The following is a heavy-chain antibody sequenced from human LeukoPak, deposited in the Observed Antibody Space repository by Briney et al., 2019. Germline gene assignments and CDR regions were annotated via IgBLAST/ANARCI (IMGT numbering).Heavy chain of an antibody. J-gene: IGHJ4*02. CDR3: ARHVIDTSGYYLDYFDY. D-gene: IGHD3-22*01. Sequence: SETLSLTCTVSGGSISSSSYYWGWIRQPPGTGLEWIGSIYYSGSTYYNPSLKSRVTISVDTSKNQFSLKLSSVTAADTAVYYCARHVIDTSGYYLDYFDYWGQGTLVTVSS. CDR2: IYYSGST. CDR1: GGSISSSSYY. V-gene: IGHV4-39*01.